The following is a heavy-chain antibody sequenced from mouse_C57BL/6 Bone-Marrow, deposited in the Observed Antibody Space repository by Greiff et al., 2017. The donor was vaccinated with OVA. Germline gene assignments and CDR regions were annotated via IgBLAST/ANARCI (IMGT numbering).Heavy chain of an antibody. CDR3: ARWEYAFDY. D-gene: IGHD5-1*01. V-gene: IGHV1-54*01. CDR2: INPGSGGT. J-gene: IGHJ2*01. Sequence: VQLQQSGAELVRPGTSVKVSCKASGYAFTNYLIEWVKQRPGQGLEWIGVINPGSGGTNYNEKFKGKATLTADKSSSTAYMQLSSLTSEDSAVYFCARWEYAFDYWGQGTTLTVSS. CDR1: GYAFTNYL.